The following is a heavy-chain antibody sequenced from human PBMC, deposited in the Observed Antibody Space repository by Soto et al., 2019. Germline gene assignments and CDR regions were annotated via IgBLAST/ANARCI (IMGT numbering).Heavy chain of an antibody. CDR2: IYWDDDK. J-gene: IGHJ4*02. CDR1: GFSLTTSGVG. CDR3: AHRVLRTVFGLVTTTAIYFDF. D-gene: IGHD3-3*01. V-gene: IGHV2-5*02. Sequence: QITLNESGPTQVKPRQTLTLTCTFSGFSLTTSGVGVGWIRQSPGKAPGWLALIYWDDDKRYSPSLKSRLTITKDTSKNQVVLTMAALDPADTATYYCAHRVLRTVFGLVTTTAIYFDFWGQGTPVAVSS.